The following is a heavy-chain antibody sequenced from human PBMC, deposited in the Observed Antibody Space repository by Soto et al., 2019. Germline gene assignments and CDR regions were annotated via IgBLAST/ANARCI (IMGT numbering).Heavy chain of an antibody. CDR2: ISSSSSYI. D-gene: IGHD4-17*01. Sequence: GGSLRLSCAASGFTFSSYSMNWVRQAPGKGLEWVSSISSSSSYIYYADSVKGRFTISRDNAKNSLYLQMNSLRAEDTAVYYCARENLNYGDYGGGFYYMDVWGKGTTVTVSS. CDR1: GFTFSSYS. V-gene: IGHV3-21*01. CDR3: ARENLNYGDYGGGFYYMDV. J-gene: IGHJ6*03.